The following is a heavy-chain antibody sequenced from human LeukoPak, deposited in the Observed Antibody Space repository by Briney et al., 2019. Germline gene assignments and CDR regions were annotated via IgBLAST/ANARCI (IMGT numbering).Heavy chain of an antibody. CDR1: VFTLSRYW. CDR3: VRTRTLPIDGGFDT. Sequence: GGSLRLSCAASVFTLSRYWMHWGRQGPGKGLVWVSRISTDGSSTDYADSVKGRFTISRENAKNTLYLQMKSLRAEDTAVYYCVRTRTLPIDGGFDTWGQGSLVTVSS. V-gene: IGHV3-74*01. CDR2: ISTDGSST. D-gene: IGHD3-16*01. J-gene: IGHJ4*02.